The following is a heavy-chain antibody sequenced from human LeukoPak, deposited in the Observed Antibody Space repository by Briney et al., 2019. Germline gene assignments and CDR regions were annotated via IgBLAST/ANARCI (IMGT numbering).Heavy chain of an antibody. CDR1: GFTFSSYG. Sequence: PGGSLRLSCAASGFTFSSYGMHWVRQAPGKGLEWVAFIRYDGSNKYYADSVKGRFTISRDNSKNTLYLQMNSLRAEDTAVYYCAKDPAPPSGYDWFFDFDYWGQGTLVTVSS. CDR3: AKDPAPPSGYDWFFDFDY. CDR2: IRYDGSNK. J-gene: IGHJ4*02. D-gene: IGHD5-12*01. V-gene: IGHV3-30*02.